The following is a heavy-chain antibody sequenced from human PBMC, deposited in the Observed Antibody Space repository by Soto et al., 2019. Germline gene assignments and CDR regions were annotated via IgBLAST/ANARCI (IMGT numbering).Heavy chain of an antibody. J-gene: IGHJ4*02. CDR2: IIPIFGTA. CDR1: GGTFSSYA. Sequence: QVQLVQSGAEVKKPGSSVKVSCKASGGTFSSYAISWVRQAPGQGLEWMGGIIPIFGTANYAQKFQGRVTITADESTSTAYMELSRLGSEDTAVYYCARDLDASGEGHFDYWGQGTLVTVSS. D-gene: IGHD3-10*01. CDR3: ARDLDASGEGHFDY. V-gene: IGHV1-69*01.